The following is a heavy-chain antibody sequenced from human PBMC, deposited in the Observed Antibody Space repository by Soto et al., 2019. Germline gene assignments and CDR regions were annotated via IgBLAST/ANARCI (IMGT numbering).Heavy chain of an antibody. D-gene: IGHD5-12*01. CDR1: GYTFINFD. Sequence: QVLLVQSGAEVKQPGASVMVSCKASGYTFINFDINWVRQTTRQGLEWMGWMNPNSGNTIYAKNFMDRDTMARSTSMTTAYMETGSLVSDDTAVYYCVRGYSGYYPGFYGKDVWGQGTTVTVSS. V-gene: IGHV1-8*01. CDR2: MNPNSGNT. J-gene: IGHJ6*02. CDR3: VRGYSGYYPGFYGKDV.